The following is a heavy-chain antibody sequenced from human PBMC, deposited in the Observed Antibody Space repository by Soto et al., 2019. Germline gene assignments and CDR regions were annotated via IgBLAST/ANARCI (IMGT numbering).Heavy chain of an antibody. CDR3: AKGSASGRPYYFDY. CDR1: GFTFSSYA. D-gene: IGHD6-6*01. J-gene: IGHJ4*02. V-gene: IGHV3-23*01. CDR2: ISGGGDSA. Sequence: PGGSLRLSCAASGFTFSSYAMSWVRKAPGKGLEWVSAISGGGDSAYYADSVKGRFTISRDSSKNTVYLEMTSLRVDDTAVYYCAKGSASGRPYYFDYWGRGTLVTVSS.